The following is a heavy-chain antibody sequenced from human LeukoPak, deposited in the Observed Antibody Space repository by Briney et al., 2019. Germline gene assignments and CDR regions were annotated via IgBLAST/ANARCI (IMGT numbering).Heavy chain of an antibody. CDR2: INHSGST. CDR3: ASGWYGGNFDY. CDR1: GGSFSGYY. V-gene: IGHV4-34*01. D-gene: IGHD6-13*01. Sequence: SETLSLTCAVYGGSFSGYYWSWIRQPPGKGLEWIGEINHSGSTNYNPSLKSRVTISVDTSKNQFSLKLSSVTAADTAMYYCASGWYGGNFDYWGQGTLVTVSS. J-gene: IGHJ4*02.